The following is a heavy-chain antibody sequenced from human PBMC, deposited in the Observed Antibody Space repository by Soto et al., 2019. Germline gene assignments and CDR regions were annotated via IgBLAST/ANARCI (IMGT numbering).Heavy chain of an antibody. D-gene: IGHD5-12*01. V-gene: IGHV1-69*12. CDR3: ERGNHRWLQLWYFDL. CDR1: GGTFSNYP. J-gene: IGHJ2*01. CDR2: IIPISGTV. Sequence: QVQLVQSGAEVKKPGSSVKVSCKASGGTFSNYPISWVRQAPGQGLEWMGGIIPISGTVNYAQKFQGRVTITADESTSTAYMGLSSLRSEDRAVYYCERGNHRWLQLWYFDLWGRGTLVTVSS.